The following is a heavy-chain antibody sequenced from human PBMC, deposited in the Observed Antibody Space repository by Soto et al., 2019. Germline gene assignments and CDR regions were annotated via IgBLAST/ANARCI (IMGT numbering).Heavy chain of an antibody. J-gene: IGHJ4*02. CDR1: GGSVSSGSYY. CDR3: ARYHRIVGAIFDY. Sequence: SETLSLTCTVSGGSVSSGSYYWSWIRQPPGKGLEWIGYIYYSGSTNYNPSLKSRVTISVDTSKNQFSLKLSSVTAADTAVYYCARYHRIVGAIFDYWGQGTLVTVSS. D-gene: IGHD1-26*01. V-gene: IGHV4-61*01. CDR2: IYYSGST.